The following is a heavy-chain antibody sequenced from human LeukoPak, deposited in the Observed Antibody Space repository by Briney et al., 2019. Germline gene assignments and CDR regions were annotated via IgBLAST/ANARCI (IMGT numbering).Heavy chain of an antibody. J-gene: IGHJ5*01. CDR1: GFTFSSHG. CDR3: AKGGRITLFGVVDS. V-gene: IGHV3-30*02. CDR2: LRYDGSNA. Sequence: GGSLRLSCAASGFTFSSHGIHWVRQAPGKGLEWVAFLRYDGSNAYYSDSVKGRFTISRDSSRNTVHLEMNRLRPEDTAVYYCAKGGRITLFGVVDSWGQGTLVTVSS. D-gene: IGHD3-3*01.